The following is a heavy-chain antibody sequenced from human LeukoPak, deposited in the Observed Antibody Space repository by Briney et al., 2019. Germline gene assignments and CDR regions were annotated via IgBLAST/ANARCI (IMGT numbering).Heavy chain of an antibody. Sequence: ASVKVSCKASGYTFTSYDINWVRQATGQGREWMGWMNPNSGNTAYAQKFQGRVTMTRNTSISTAYMELSRLRSEATAVYYCAREEGPAPAWLDPWGQGTLVTVSS. V-gene: IGHV1-8*01. J-gene: IGHJ5*02. CDR3: AREEGPAPAWLDP. CDR2: MNPNSGNT. CDR1: GYTFTSYD.